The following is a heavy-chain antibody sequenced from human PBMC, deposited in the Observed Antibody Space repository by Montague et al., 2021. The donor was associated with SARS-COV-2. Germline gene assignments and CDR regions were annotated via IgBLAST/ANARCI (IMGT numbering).Heavy chain of an antibody. J-gene: IGHJ6*02. CDR1: GFIFSRYC. CDR2: IKQDGSEK. V-gene: IGHV3-7*01. Sequence: SLRLSCAASGFIFSRYCMSWVRQAPGKGLEWVANIKQDGSEKFYVDSVKGRSTISRDNAKNSLFLQINSLRAEDTAVYYCARVSRVWFGELPRDYFYGMDVWGQGSTVTVSS. D-gene: IGHD3-10*01. CDR3: ARVSRVWFGELPRDYFYGMDV.